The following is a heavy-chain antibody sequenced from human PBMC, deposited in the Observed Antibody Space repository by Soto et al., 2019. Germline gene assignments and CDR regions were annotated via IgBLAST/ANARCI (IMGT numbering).Heavy chain of an antibody. D-gene: IGHD2-15*01. Sequence: EVQLVESGGGLVQPGGSLRLSCAASGFTFSSYSMNWVRQAPGKGLEWVSYISSSSSTIYYADSVKGRFTISRDNAKYSLYLQMNSLRDEDTAVYYCARPLYCSGGSCYYDDAFDIWGQGTMVTVSS. CDR1: GFTFSSYS. CDR3: ARPLYCSGGSCYYDDAFDI. CDR2: ISSSSSTI. J-gene: IGHJ3*02. V-gene: IGHV3-48*02.